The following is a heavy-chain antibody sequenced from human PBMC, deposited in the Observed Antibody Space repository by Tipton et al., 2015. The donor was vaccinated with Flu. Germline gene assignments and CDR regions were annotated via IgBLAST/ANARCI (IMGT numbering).Heavy chain of an antibody. CDR2: IYSSGST. CDR1: GGSISSYY. Sequence: LRLSCTVSGGSISSYYWSWIRQPPGKGLEWIGYIYSSGSTNYNPSLKSRVTISVDTSKNQFSLKLSSVTAADTAVYYCAKTYFDSSDSPDRFDPWGQGTLVTVSS. J-gene: IGHJ5*02. CDR3: AKTYFDSSDSPDRFDP. V-gene: IGHV4-59*08. D-gene: IGHD3-22*01.